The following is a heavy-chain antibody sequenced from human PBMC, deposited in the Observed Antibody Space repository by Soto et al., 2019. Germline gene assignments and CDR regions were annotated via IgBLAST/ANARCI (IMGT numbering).Heavy chain of an antibody. J-gene: IGHJ4*02. CDR3: ARGAYYYDSSGYKYYFDY. V-gene: IGHV4-39*01. Sequence: SETLSLTCTVSGGSISSSSYYWGWIRQPPGKGLEWIGSIYYSGSTYYNPSLKSRVTISVDTSKNQFSLKLSSVTAADTAVYYCARGAYYYDSSGYKYYFDYWGQGTLVTVSS. CDR1: GGSISSSSYY. CDR2: IYYSGST. D-gene: IGHD3-22*01.